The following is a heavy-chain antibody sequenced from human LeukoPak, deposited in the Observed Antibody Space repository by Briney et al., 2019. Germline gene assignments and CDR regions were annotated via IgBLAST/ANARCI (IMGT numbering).Heavy chain of an antibody. V-gene: IGHV4-59*01. CDR1: GGSISSFY. J-gene: IGHJ4*02. CDR2: IYFTGSS. CDR3: ARFTSSWTAVDY. D-gene: IGHD6-13*01. Sequence: PSETLSLTCTVSGGSISSFYWSWIRQTPGKGLEWIGHIYFTGSSDLNPTLKSRFSISIDTSKNQFSLKLSSVTAADTAVYYCARFTSSWTAVDYWGQGTLVTVSS.